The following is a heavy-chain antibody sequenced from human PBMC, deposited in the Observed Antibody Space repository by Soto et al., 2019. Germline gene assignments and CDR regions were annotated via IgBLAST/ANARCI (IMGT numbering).Heavy chain of an antibody. Sequence: QVQLVPSGAEVKKPGSSVKVSCKASGGTFSRYSITWVRQAPGHGLEWIGRILPIFGIASYAQKFQGRVTITADESTSTAYMELSSLRSDDTAVYYCAREDRDRETGLVPAAIDGMDVWGQGTTVTVSS. J-gene: IGHJ6*02. D-gene: IGHD2-2*01. CDR3: AREDRDRETGLVPAAIDGMDV. CDR2: ILPIFGIA. V-gene: IGHV1-69*08. CDR1: GGTFSRYS.